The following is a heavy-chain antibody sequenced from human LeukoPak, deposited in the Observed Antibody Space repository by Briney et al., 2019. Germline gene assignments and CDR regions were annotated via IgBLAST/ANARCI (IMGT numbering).Heavy chain of an antibody. Sequence: GGSLRLSCAASGFTFSSYSMNWVRQAPGKGLEWVSSISTSSIYIYYADSVKGPFTISRDNAKNSLYLQMNSLRAEDTAVYYCARNLYTMGSTDAFDIWGQGTMVNVSS. V-gene: IGHV3-21*01. CDR2: ISTSSIYI. D-gene: IGHD1-26*01. CDR1: GFTFSSYS. J-gene: IGHJ3*02. CDR3: ARNLYTMGSTDAFDI.